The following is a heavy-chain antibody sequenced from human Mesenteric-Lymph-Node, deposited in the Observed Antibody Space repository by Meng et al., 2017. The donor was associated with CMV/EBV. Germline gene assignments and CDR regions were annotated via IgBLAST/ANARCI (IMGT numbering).Heavy chain of an antibody. CDR2: IKQDGSEK. D-gene: IGHD2-15*01. Sequence: GGSLRLSCAASGFTFSSYWMSWVRQAPGKGLEWVANIKQDGSEKYYVDSVKGRFTISRDNAKNSLYLQMNSLRAEDTAVYYCARSLGYCSGGSCFPYDCWGRGTLVTVSS. CDR3: ARSLGYCSGGSCFPYDC. V-gene: IGHV3-7*01. CDR1: GFTFSSYW. J-gene: IGHJ4*02.